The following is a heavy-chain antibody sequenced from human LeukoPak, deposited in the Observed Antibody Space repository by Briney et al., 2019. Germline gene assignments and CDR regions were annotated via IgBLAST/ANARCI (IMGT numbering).Heavy chain of an antibody. CDR1: GGSISSHY. D-gene: IGHD2-2*02. CDR2: IYYSGST. V-gene: IGHV4-59*11. CDR3: ARVGGVPAAIGWDYYYMDV. Sequence: SETLSLTCTVSGGSISSHYWSWIRQPPGKGLEWIGYIYYSGSTNYNPSLKSRVTISVDTSKNQFSLKLSSVTAADTAVYYCARVGGVPAAIGWDYYYMDVWGKGTTVTVSS. J-gene: IGHJ6*03.